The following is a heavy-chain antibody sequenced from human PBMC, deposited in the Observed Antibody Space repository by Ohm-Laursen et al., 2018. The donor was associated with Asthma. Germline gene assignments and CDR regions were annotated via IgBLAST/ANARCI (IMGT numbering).Heavy chain of an antibody. Sequence: SLRLSCAASGYSFSLYSIHWIRQAPGKGLEWVSYISSSGSTIYYADSVKGRFTLSRDNAKNSLYLQMNSLRAEDTAVYYCARDVMEWYLPAFDFWGQGTLVTVSS. CDR1: GYSFSLYS. V-gene: IGHV3-48*04. J-gene: IGHJ4*02. CDR3: ARDVMEWYLPAFDF. CDR2: ISSSGSTI. D-gene: IGHD3-3*01.